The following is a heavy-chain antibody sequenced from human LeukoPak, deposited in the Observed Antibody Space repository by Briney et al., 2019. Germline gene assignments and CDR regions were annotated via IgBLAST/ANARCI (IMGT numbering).Heavy chain of an antibody. D-gene: IGHD5-12*01. CDR3: ARGGFRSGYEHNFDY. Sequence: ASVKVSCKASGYTFTGYYMHWVRQAPGQGLEWVGRINPNSGGTNYAQRFQDRVTMTRDTSTSTVYMELSSLRSEDTAVYYCARGGFRSGYEHNFDYWGQGTLVTVSS. J-gene: IGHJ4*02. CDR1: GYTFTGYY. V-gene: IGHV1-2*06. CDR2: INPNSGGT.